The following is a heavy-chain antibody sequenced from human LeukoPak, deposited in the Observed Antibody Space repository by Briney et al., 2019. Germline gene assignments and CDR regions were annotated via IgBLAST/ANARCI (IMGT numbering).Heavy chain of an antibody. Sequence: SVTVSCKASGGTFSSYPISWVRPAPGQGLEGMGGIIPIFDTAHYAQKFRGRVTISADKSTSTAYMELSSLRSEDTAVYYCAILAGLRLGDFSFDYWGQGTLVTVSS. CDR1: GGTFSSYP. J-gene: IGHJ4*02. D-gene: IGHD5-12*01. V-gene: IGHV1-69*06. CDR2: IIPIFDTA. CDR3: AILAGLRLGDFSFDY.